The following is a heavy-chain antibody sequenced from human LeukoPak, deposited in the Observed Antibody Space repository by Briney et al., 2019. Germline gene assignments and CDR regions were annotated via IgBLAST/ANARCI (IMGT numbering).Heavy chain of an antibody. CDR2: ISGSGGST. J-gene: IGHJ4*02. D-gene: IGHD3-22*01. CDR3: AKGPYDSSGYYFDY. V-gene: IGHV3-23*01. CDR1: GFTFSSYA. Sequence: GGSLRLSCAASGFTFSSYAMSWVRQAPGKGLEWVSAISGSGGSTYYADSVKGRFTISRDNAKNSLYLQMNSLRAEDTALYYCAKGPYDSSGYYFDYWGQGTLVTVSS.